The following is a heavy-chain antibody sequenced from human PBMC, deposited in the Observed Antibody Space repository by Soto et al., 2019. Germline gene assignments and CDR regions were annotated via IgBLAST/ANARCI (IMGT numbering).Heavy chain of an antibody. V-gene: IGHV3-7*01. CDR3: ASSYYDFWSGYLVYFDY. CDR2: IKQDGSEK. Sequence: QSGGSLRFSCAASGFTFSSYWMSWVRQAPGKGLEWVANIKQDGSEKYYVDSVKGRFTISRDNAKNSLYLQMNSLRAEDTAVYYCASSYYDFWSGYLVYFDYWGQGTLVTVSS. CDR1: GFTFSSYW. J-gene: IGHJ4*02. D-gene: IGHD3-3*01.